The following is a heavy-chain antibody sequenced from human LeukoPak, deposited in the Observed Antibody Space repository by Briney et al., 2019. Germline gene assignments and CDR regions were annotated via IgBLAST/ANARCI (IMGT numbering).Heavy chain of an antibody. CDR3: ARNSGSYFAYYFDY. Sequence: PSETLSLTCTVSGGSISSYCWSWIRQPPGKGLEWIGYIYYSGSTNYNPSLKSRVTISVDTSKNQFSLKLSSVTAADTAVYYCARNSGSYFAYYFDYWGQGTLVTVSS. CDR1: GGSISSYC. J-gene: IGHJ4*02. CDR2: IYYSGST. D-gene: IGHD1-26*01. V-gene: IGHV4-59*01.